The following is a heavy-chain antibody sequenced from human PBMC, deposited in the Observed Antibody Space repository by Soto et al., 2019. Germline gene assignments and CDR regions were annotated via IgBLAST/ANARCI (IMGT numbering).Heavy chain of an antibody. CDR1: GYTFTNYA. CDR2: INAGNGDT. D-gene: IGHD3-22*01. CDR3: ARALYDSSGYRPPAAFDI. J-gene: IGHJ3*02. V-gene: IGHV1-3*01. Sequence: ASVKVSCKASGYTFTNYAIHWVRQAPGQRLEWMGWINAGNGDTKYSQKFQGRVTITRDTSTSTAYMELSSLRSEDTAVYYCARALYDSSGYRPPAAFDIWGQGTMVTVSS.